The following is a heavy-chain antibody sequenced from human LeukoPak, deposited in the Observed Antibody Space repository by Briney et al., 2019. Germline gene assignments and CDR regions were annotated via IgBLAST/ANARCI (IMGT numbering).Heavy chain of an antibody. CDR2: IYYSGST. CDR3: ARGKTIFGVVTGNDY. J-gene: IGHJ4*02. CDR1: GGSISSYY. V-gene: IGHV4-59*01. Sequence: PSETLSLTCTVSGGSISSYYWSWIRQPPGKGLEWIGYIYYSGSTNYNPSLKSRVTISVDTSKNQFSLKLSPVTAADTAVYYCARGKTIFGVVTGNDYWGQGTLVTVSS. D-gene: IGHD3-3*01.